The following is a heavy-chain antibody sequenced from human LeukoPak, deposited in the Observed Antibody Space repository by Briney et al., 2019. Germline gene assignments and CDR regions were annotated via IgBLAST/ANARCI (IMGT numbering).Heavy chain of an antibody. CDR2: ISSSSSYI. D-gene: IGHD3-3*01. V-gene: IGHV3-21*01. Sequence: PGGSLRLSCAASGFTFSSYSMNWVRQAPGKGLEWVSSISSSSSYIYYADSVKGRFTISRDNAKNSLYLQMNSLRAEDTAVYYCATLGGYDFWSGYYLDWFDPWGQGTLVIVSS. CDR1: GFTFSSYS. CDR3: ATLGGYDFWSGYYLDWFDP. J-gene: IGHJ5*02.